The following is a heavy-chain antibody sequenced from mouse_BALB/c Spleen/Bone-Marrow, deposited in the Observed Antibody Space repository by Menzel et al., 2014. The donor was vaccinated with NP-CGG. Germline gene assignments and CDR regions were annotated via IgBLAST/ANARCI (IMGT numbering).Heavy chain of an antibody. D-gene: IGHD4-1*01. CDR2: ISSGSSNI. CDR1: GFTFSSFG. V-gene: IGHV5-17*02. Sequence: EVQLVESGGGLVQPGGSRKLSCAASGFTFSSFGMHWVRQAPEEGLEWVAYISSGSSNIYYADTVKGRFTISRDNPKNTLFLQMTSLRSEDTAMYYCTRGGNWDDFDYWGQGTTLTVSS. J-gene: IGHJ2*01. CDR3: TRGGNWDDFDY.